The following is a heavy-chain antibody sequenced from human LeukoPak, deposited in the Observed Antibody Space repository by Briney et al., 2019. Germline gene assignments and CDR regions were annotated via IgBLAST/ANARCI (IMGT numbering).Heavy chain of an antibody. CDR2: IKLDGGEK. D-gene: IGHD4-17*01. CDR3: ARDRRNDYGDRDAFDI. V-gene: IGHV3-7*01. CDR1: GFTFSSYW. Sequence: GGSLRLSCAASGFTFSSYWMSWVRRAPGKGLEWVANIKLDGGEKYYVDSVKGRFTISRDNTKNSLYLQMNSLRAEDTAVYYCARDRRNDYGDRDAFDIWGQGTMVTVSS. J-gene: IGHJ3*02.